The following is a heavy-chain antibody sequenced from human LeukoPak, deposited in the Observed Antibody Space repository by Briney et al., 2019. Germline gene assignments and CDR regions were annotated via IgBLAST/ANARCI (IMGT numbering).Heavy chain of an antibody. CDR3: ARDQEGFDY. V-gene: IGHV1-46*01. Sequence: ASVTVSCKASGYTFTSNYIHWVRQAPGQGLEWMGMFYPRDGSTSYAQKFQGRVTVTRDTSTSTVHMELSGLRSEDTAVYYCARDQEGFDYWGQGTLVTVSS. CDR2: FYPRDGST. J-gene: IGHJ4*02. CDR1: GYTFTSNY.